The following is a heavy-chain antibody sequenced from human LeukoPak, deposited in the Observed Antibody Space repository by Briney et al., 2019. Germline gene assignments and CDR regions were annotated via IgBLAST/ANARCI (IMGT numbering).Heavy chain of an antibody. V-gene: IGHV3-30-3*01. J-gene: IGHJ3*02. Sequence: GGSLRLSCAASGFTFSSYAMHWVRQAPGKGLEWVAVISYDGSNKYYADSVKGRLTISRDDSKNTLFLQMNSLRAEDTAIYYCAKDSFSHNGIYDALDIWGQGTMVTVSS. CDR2: ISYDGSNK. D-gene: IGHD1-26*01. CDR3: AKDSFSHNGIYDALDI. CDR1: GFTFSSYA.